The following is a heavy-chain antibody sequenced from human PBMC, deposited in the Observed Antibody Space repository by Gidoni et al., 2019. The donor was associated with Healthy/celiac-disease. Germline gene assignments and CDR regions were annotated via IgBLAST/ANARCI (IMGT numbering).Heavy chain of an antibody. Sequence: QVQLVESGGGVVQPGRYLRLSCAASGFTFSRYAMHWVRQAPGKGPEWVAVLSYDGSNKYYADSVKRRFTISRDNSKNTLYLQINSLRAEDTAVYYCAIATIMITRYRDGMDVGVQGTTVTVSS. CDR2: LSYDGSNK. J-gene: IGHJ6*02. D-gene: IGHD3-16*01. CDR3: AIATIMITRYRDGMDV. CDR1: GFTFSRYA. V-gene: IGHV3-30*01.